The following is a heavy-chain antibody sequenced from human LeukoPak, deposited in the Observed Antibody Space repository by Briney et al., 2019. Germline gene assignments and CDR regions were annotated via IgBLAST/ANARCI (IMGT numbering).Heavy chain of an antibody. D-gene: IGHD5-18*01. V-gene: IGHV1-18*01. CDR2: IRGDNGNT. J-gene: IGHJ3*02. CDR1: GYTFSNYG. Sequence: ASVKVSCKASGYTFSNYGISWVRQAPGQGLEWVGWIRGDNGNTNYAQKLQGRVAITADKSTSTAYMELSSLRSEDTAVYYCARDQVRGYSLDAFDIWGQGTMVTVSS. CDR3: ARDQVRGYSLDAFDI.